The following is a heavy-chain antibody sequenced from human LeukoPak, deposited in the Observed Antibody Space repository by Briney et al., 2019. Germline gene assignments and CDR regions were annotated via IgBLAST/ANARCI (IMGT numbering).Heavy chain of an antibody. V-gene: IGHV3-23*03. Sequence: GRSLRLSCAASGLIVSSSYMGWVRQAPGQGLEWVSVIYSDGGTSFAGNTYYADSVEGRFTVSRDNSKNTLYLQMNSLRTEDTAVYYCARDGSTGWHYFEYWGQGTLVTVSS. J-gene: IGHJ4*02. D-gene: IGHD6-19*01. CDR2: IYSDGGT. CDR1: GLIVSSSY. CDR3: ARDGSTGWHYFEY.